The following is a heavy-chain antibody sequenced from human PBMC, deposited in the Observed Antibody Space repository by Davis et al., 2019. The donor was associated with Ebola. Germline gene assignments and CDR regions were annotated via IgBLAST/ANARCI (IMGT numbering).Heavy chain of an antibody. J-gene: IGHJ6*02. D-gene: IGHD4-11*01. CDR1: GGSISSYY. V-gene: IGHV4-59*01. Sequence: SETLSLTCTVSGGSISSYYWNWIRQPPGKGLEWIGYIYYSGSTNYNPSLKSRVTISVDTSKNQFSLKLSSVTAADTAAYYCARDDYSNYYGMDVWGQGTTVTVSS. CDR3: ARDDYSNYYGMDV. CDR2: IYYSGST.